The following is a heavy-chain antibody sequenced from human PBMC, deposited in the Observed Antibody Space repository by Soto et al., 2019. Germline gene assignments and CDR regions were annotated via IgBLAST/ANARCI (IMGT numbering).Heavy chain of an antibody. Sequence: SVKVSCKASGGTFSSYAISWVRQAPGQGLEWMGGIIPIFGTANYAQKFQGRVTITADESTSTAYMELSSLRSEATAVYYCARDIVDYGGNSGAFDPWAQGTLVTVSS. V-gene: IGHV1-69*13. D-gene: IGHD4-17*01. CDR1: GGTFSSYA. J-gene: IGHJ5*02. CDR3: ARDIVDYGGNSGAFDP. CDR2: IIPIFGTA.